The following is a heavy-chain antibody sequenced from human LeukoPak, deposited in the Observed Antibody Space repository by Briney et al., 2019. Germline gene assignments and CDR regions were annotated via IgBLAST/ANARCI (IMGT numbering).Heavy chain of an antibody. J-gene: IGHJ4*02. D-gene: IGHD3-22*01. Sequence: GGSLRLSCAASGFTFSSYAMHWVRQAPGKGLEWVAVISYDGSNKYYADSVKGRFTISRDNSKNTLYLQMNSLRAEDTAVYYCARDRFIFYYDSSGSRGLDYWGQGTLVTVSS. CDR2: ISYDGSNK. V-gene: IGHV3-30-3*01. CDR1: GFTFSSYA. CDR3: ARDRFIFYYDSSGSRGLDY.